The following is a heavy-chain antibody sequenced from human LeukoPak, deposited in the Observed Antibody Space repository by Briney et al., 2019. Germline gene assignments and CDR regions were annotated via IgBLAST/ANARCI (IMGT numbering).Heavy chain of an antibody. Sequence: GGSLRLSCAASEITFSSYAMNWVRQAPGKGLEWVSTISGSGDRTYYADSVKGRFTISRDNSKNTLFLHMNSLRAEDTAVYSCAKGYYGSGSYGWFDYWGQGTLVTVSS. D-gene: IGHD3-10*01. CDR2: ISGSGDRT. CDR1: EITFSSYA. V-gene: IGHV3-23*01. J-gene: IGHJ4*02. CDR3: AKGYYGSGSYGWFDY.